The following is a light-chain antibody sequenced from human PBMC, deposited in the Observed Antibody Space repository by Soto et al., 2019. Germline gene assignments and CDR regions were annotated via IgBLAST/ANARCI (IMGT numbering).Light chain of an antibody. CDR3: TSYTTSGTYV. Sequence: QSASVSGSPGQSIAISCTGTSSDVGAYNFVSWYQHQPGKAPQLMIFDVSNRPSGVSDRFSGSKAGNTASLTISGLQAEDEADYYCTSYTTSGTYVFGIGTKVTVL. J-gene: IGLJ1*01. CDR2: DVS. V-gene: IGLV2-14*03. CDR1: SSDVGAYNF.